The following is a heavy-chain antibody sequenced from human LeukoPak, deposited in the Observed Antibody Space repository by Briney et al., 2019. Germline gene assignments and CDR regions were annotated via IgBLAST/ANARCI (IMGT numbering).Heavy chain of an antibody. Sequence: SETLSLTCAVYGGSFIGYYWSWIRQPPGKGLECIGEINHSGSTNYNPSLKSRVTISVDTSKNQFSLKLSSVTAADTAVYYCARRLEIGPYYDFWSGLPGGQGTLVTVSS. D-gene: IGHD3-3*01. CDR1: GGSFIGYY. V-gene: IGHV4-34*01. CDR2: INHSGST. J-gene: IGHJ5*02. CDR3: ARRLEIGPYYDFWSGLP.